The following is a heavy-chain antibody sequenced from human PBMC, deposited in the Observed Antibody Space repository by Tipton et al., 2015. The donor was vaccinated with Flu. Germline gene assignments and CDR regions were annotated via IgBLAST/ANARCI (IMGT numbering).Heavy chain of an antibody. CDR1: GFTFSNSG. J-gene: IGHJ3*02. D-gene: IGHD6-13*01. V-gene: IGHV3-21*01. CDR2: ISSSSAYI. CDR3: ASLFGSSWGNDPFDM. Sequence: SLRLSCAASGFTFSNSGMNWVRQAPGEGLEWVSSISSSSAYIYYADSVKGRFTISRDNAKNSLYLQMNSLRAEDTAVYYCASLFGSSWGNDPFDMWGQGTMVTVSS.